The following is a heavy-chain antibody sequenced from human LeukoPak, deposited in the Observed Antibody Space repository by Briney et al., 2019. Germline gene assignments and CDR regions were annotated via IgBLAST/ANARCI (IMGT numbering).Heavy chain of an antibody. CDR1: DGSISGYY. V-gene: IGHV4-59*08. D-gene: IGHD3-10*01. J-gene: IGHJ2*01. CDR3: ARHITNSGSAFDL. CDR2: IHYTGIN. Sequence: SETLSLTCTVSDGSISGYYWGWIRQAPGGGLEWIAYIHYTGINNYNPSLKSRPAISVDTSTNQFSLKRTSVTAADTAMYYCARHITNSGSAFDLWGRGTLVTVSS.